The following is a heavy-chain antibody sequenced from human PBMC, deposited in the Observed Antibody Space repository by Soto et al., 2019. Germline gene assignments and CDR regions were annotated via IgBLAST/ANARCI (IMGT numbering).Heavy chain of an antibody. Sequence: PSETLSLTCTVSGGSISSYYWSWIRQPPGKGLEWIGYIYYSGSTNYNPSLKSRVTISVDTSKNQFSLKLSSVTAADTAVYYCARAITMMNWFDPWGQGTLVTVSS. CDR3: ARAITMMNWFDP. J-gene: IGHJ5*02. CDR2: IYYSGST. D-gene: IGHD3-22*01. V-gene: IGHV4-59*01. CDR1: GGSISSYY.